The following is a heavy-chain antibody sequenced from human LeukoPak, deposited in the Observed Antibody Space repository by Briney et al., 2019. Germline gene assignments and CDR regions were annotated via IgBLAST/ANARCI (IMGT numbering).Heavy chain of an antibody. CDR3: AKDFYDYGDIAFDI. Sequence: TGGSLRLSCAASGFTFSSYGMHWDRQAPGKGLEWVAFIRYDGSNKYYADSVKGRFTISRDNSKNTLYLQMNSLRAEDTAVYYCAKDFYDYGDIAFDIWGQGTMVTVSS. J-gene: IGHJ3*02. D-gene: IGHD4-17*01. CDR1: GFTFSSYG. CDR2: IRYDGSNK. V-gene: IGHV3-30*02.